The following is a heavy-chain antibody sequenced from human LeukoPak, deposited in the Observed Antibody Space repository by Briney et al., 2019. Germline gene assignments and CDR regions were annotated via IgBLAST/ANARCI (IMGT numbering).Heavy chain of an antibody. D-gene: IGHD3-10*01. Sequence: PSETLSLTCTVSGGSVSSGSYYWSWIRQPPGKGLEWIGYIYYSGSTNYNPSLKSRVTISVDTSKNQSSLKLSSVTAADTAVYYCARQNPHYHSFDYWGQGTLVTVSS. J-gene: IGHJ4*02. CDR3: ARQNPHYHSFDY. V-gene: IGHV4-61*01. CDR1: GGSVSSGSYY. CDR2: IYYSGST.